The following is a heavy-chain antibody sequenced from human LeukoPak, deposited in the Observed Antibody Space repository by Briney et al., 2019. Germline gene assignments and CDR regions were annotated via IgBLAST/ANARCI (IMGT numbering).Heavy chain of an antibody. CDR2: ISAYNGNT. CDR3: ARGTADILTGYYMPLDY. D-gene: IGHD3-9*01. J-gene: IGHJ4*02. V-gene: IGHV1-18*01. CDR1: GYTFTSYG. Sequence: GASVKVSCKASGYTFTSYGISWVRQAPGQGLEWMGWISAYNGNTNYAQKLQGRVTMTTDTSTSTAYTELRSLRSDDTAVYYCARGTADILTGYYMPLDYWGQGTLVTVSS.